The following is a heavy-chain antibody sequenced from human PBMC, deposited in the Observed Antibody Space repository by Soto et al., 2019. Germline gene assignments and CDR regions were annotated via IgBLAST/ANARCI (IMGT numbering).Heavy chain of an antibody. D-gene: IGHD6-13*01. V-gene: IGHV4-34*01. CDR3: ARVVGTGYSSSWYGGYYGMDV. J-gene: IGHJ6*02. CDR2: INHSGST. Sequence: ETLSLTCAVYGGSFSGYYWSWIRQPPGKGLEWIGEINHSGSTNYNPSLKSRVTISVDMSKNQFSLKLSSVTAADTAVYYCARVVGTGYSSSWYGGYYGMDVWGQGTTVTSP. CDR1: GGSFSGYY.